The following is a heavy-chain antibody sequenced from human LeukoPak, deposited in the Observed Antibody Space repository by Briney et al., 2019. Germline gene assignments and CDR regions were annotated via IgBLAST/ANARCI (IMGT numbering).Heavy chain of an antibody. CDR1: GFTFSSYG. CDR2: IRYDGSNK. D-gene: IGHD3-3*01. V-gene: IGHV3-30*02. CDR3: AKGTRDFWSGYPSYYFDY. J-gene: IGHJ4*02. Sequence: GGSLRLSCAASGFTFSSYGMHWVRQAPGKGLEWVAFIRYDGSNKYYADSVKGRFTISRDNSKNTLYLQMNSLRAEDTAVYYCAKGTRDFWSGYPSYYFDYWGQGALVTVSS.